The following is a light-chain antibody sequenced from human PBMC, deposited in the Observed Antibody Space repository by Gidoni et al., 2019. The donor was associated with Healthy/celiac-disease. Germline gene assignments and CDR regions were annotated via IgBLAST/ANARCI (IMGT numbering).Light chain of an antibody. J-gene: IGLJ2*01. Sequence: SSELTQDPTVSVALGQTVRITGQGDSLRSYYASWYQQKPVQAPVLVIYGKNNRPAGIPDRFSGSSSGNTASVTITGAQAEDEADYSCSSRDSSGNHVVFGGGTKLTVL. V-gene: IGLV3-19*01. CDR3: SSRDSSGNHVV. CDR2: GKN. CDR1: SLRSYY.